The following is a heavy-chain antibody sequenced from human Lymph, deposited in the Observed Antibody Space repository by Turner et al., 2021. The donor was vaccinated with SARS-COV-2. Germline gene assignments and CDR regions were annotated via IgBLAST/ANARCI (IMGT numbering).Heavy chain of an antibody. CDR2: IWYDGSNK. D-gene: IGHD5-12*01. Sequence: QVQLVESGGGVVQPGRSLRLSCAASGFTFSSYGMHCGRQAPGKGLEWVAVIWYDGSNKDYADAVKGRFTISRDNSKNTLYLQMNSLRAEDTAVYYCARVKGYNGYDLRYYYGMDVWGQGTTVTVSS. V-gene: IGHV3-33*01. CDR3: ARVKGYNGYDLRYYYGMDV. CDR1: GFTFSSYG. J-gene: IGHJ6*02.